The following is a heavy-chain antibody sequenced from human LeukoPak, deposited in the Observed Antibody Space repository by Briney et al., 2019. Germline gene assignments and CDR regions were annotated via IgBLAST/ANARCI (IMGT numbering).Heavy chain of an antibody. CDR1: GYTFTSYG. J-gene: IGHJ4*02. CDR2: VSAYNGNT. V-gene: IGHV1-18*01. Sequence: GASVKVSCKASGYTFTSYGLSWVRQAPGQGLEWMGWVSAYNGNTYHAQKLQGRVTMATDTSTSTAYMELRSLRSDDTAVYYCARDDIVVVVAATLFDYWGQGTLVTVSS. D-gene: IGHD2-15*01. CDR3: ARDDIVVVVAATLFDY.